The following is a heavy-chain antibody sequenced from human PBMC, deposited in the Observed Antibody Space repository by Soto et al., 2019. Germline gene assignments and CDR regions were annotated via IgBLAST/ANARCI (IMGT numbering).Heavy chain of an antibody. CDR2: ISGSGESR. D-gene: IGHD3-3*01. J-gene: IGHJ6*02. Sequence: VQLLESGGGLVQPGESLRLSCAASRFSFTNYAMSWVRQAPGKGLDWVSGISGSGESRYYADSVKGRFTISRDNSKNTQDLQMNSLRAEDTAVYYCAKGTIFGVISSAMDDWGQGTTVTVS. CDR1: RFSFTNYA. CDR3: AKGTIFGVISSAMDD. V-gene: IGHV3-23*01.